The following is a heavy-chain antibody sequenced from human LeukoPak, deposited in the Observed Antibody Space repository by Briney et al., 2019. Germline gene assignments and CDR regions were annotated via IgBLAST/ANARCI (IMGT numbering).Heavy chain of an antibody. D-gene: IGHD3-3*01. J-gene: IGHJ4*02. V-gene: IGHV3-23*01. CDR2: ISGSGGST. CDR3: ARYYDLWSGPYYFDY. Sequence: GGSLRLSCAASGFTFSSYAMSWVRQAPGKGLEWVSAISGSGGSTYYADSVKGRFTISRDNSKNTLYLQMNSLRAEDTAVYYCARYYDLWSGPYYFDYWGQGTLVTVSS. CDR1: GFTFSSYA.